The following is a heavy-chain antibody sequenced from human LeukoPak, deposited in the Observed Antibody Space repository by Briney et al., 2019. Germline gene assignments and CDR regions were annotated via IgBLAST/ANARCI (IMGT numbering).Heavy chain of an antibody. CDR3: ASSVTTVGAYDY. D-gene: IGHD1-1*01. CDR1: GITASNFY. Sequence: GGSLRLSCAASGITASNFYMMWVRQAPGKGLEWVSYISNNDVTKYADPVRGRLTISRDNSKNILYLQMNSLRVEDTAMYWCASSVTTVGAYDYWGQGAPVTVSS. J-gene: IGHJ4*02. CDR2: ISNNDVT. V-gene: IGHV3-53*01.